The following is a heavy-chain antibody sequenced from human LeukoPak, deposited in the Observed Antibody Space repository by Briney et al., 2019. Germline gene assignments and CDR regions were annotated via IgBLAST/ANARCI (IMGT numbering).Heavy chain of an antibody. CDR2: IYYSGST. Sequence: PSETLSLTCAVYGGSFSGYYWSWIRQPPGKGLEWIGYIYYSGSTNYNPSLKSRVTISVDTSKNQFSLRLSSVTAADTAVYYCARVAERSGWLDPWGQGTLVTVSS. V-gene: IGHV4-59*01. J-gene: IGHJ5*02. CDR3: ARVAERSGWLDP. CDR1: GGSFSGYY.